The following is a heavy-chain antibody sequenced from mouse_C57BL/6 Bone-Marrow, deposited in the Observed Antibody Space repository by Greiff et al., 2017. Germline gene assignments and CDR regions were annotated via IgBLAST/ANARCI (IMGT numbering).Heavy chain of an antibody. V-gene: IGHV2-2*01. CDR3: ARGDGYRLAWFAY. CDR2: IWSGGST. D-gene: IGHD2-3*01. Sequence: VQLQQSGPGLVQPSQSLSITCTVSGFSLTSYGVHWVRQSPGKGLEWLGVIWSGGSTDYNAAFISRLSISKDNSKSQVFFKMNSLQADDTAIYYCARGDGYRLAWFAYWGQGTLVTVSA. J-gene: IGHJ3*01. CDR1: GFSLTSYG.